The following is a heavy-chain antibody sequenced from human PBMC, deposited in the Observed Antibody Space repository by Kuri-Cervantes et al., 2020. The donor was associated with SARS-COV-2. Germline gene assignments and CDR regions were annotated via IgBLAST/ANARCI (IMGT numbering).Heavy chain of an antibody. CDR2: IYYSGST. CDR1: GGSISSSSYY. CDR3: ASQKDGWGLGWFDP. D-gene: IGHD1-26*01. J-gene: IGHJ5*02. Sequence: SETLSLTCTVSGGSISSSSYYWGWIRQPPGKGLEWIGSIYYSGSTYYNPSLKSRVTISVDTSKNQFSLKLSSVTAADTAVYYCASQKDGWGLGWFDPWGQGTLVTVSS. V-gene: IGHV4-39*01.